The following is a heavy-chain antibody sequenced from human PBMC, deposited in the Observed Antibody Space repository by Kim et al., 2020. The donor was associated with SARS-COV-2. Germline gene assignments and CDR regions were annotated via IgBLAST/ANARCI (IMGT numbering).Heavy chain of an antibody. Sequence: LKSRVTISVDTSKNQFSLKLSSVTAADTAVYYCARDNDCSGGSCYSFADYWGQGTLVTVSS. V-gene: IGHV4-39*07. J-gene: IGHJ4*02. CDR3: ARDNDCSGGSCYSFADY. D-gene: IGHD2-15*01.